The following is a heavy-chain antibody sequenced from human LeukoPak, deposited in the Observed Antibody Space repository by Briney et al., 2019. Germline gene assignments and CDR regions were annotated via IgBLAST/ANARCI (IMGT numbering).Heavy chain of an antibody. CDR3: ARGGSVIVATSDFDY. V-gene: IGHV4-38-2*02. CDR2: INHSENT. D-gene: IGHD5-12*01. J-gene: IGHJ4*02. Sequence: SETLSLTCTVSGYSISSGYYWGWIRQPPGTGLEWIGEINHSENTNYNPSLKSRVTISVDTSKNQFSLKLSSVTDADTAVYYCARGGSVIVATSDFDYWGQGTLVTVSS. CDR1: GYSISSGYY.